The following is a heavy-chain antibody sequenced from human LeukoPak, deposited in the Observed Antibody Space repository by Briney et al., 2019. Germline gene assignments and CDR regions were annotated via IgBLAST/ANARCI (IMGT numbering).Heavy chain of an antibody. CDR2: INHSGST. D-gene: IGHD6-13*01. J-gene: IGHJ4*02. Sequence: SETLSLTCAVYGGSFSGYYWSWIRQPPGKGLEWIGEINHSGSTNYNPSLKSRVTISVDTSKSQFSLKLSSVTAADTAVYYCARGQPKYSSSWYGYWGQGTLVTVSS. CDR1: GGSFSGYY. V-gene: IGHV4-34*01. CDR3: ARGQPKYSSSWYGY.